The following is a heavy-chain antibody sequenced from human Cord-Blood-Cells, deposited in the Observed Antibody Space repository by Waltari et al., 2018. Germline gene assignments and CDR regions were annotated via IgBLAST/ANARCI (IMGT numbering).Heavy chain of an antibody. D-gene: IGHD6-13*01. CDR2: INHSGST. V-gene: IGHV4-34*01. Sequence: QVQLQQWGAGLLKPSETLPLTCAVYGGSFSGYYWSWIRQPPGKGLEWIGEINHSGSTNYNPSLKSRVTISVDTSKNQFSLKLSSVTAADTAVYYCASTSSWYYWGQGTLVTVSS. CDR1: GGSFSGYY. J-gene: IGHJ4*02. CDR3: ASTSSWYY.